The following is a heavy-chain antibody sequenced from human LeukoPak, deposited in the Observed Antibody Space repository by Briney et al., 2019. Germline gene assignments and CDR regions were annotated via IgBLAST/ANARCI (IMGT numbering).Heavy chain of an antibody. V-gene: IGHV3-7*01. CDR3: ARGNGRSGCCGDGVDV. CDR2: IKQDGSEK. Sequence: GGSLRLSCAASGFTFSSYWMNWVRQAPGKGLEWVANIKQDGSEKYYVDSVKGRFTISRDNAKNSLYLQMNSLRAEDTAVYYCARGNGRSGCCGDGVDVWGQGTTVTVSS. J-gene: IGHJ6*02. CDR1: GFTFSSYW. D-gene: IGHD2-15*01.